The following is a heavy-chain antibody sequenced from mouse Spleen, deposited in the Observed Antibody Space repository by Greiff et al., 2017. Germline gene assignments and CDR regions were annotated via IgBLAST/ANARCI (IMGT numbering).Heavy chain of an antibody. CDR3: ARPIYDAAMDY. D-gene: IGHD2-3*01. Sequence: QVQLQQPGAELVMPGASVKLSCKASGYTFTSYWMHWVKQRPGQGLEWIGEIDPSDSYTNYNQKFKGKATLTVDKSSSTAYMQLSSLTSEDSAVYYCARPIYDAAMDYWGQGTSVTVSS. CDR1: GYTFTSYW. CDR2: IDPSDSYT. V-gene: IGHV1-69*01. J-gene: IGHJ4*01.